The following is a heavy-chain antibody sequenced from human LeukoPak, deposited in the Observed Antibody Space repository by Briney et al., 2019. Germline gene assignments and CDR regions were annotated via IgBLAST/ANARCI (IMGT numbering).Heavy chain of an antibody. CDR3: ARGRNLAV. CDR2: IKEDGSEK. J-gene: IGHJ6*02. CDR1: GFTFSSYW. Sequence: PGGSLRLSCAVSGFTFSSYWMSWVRQAPGKGLEWVANIKEDGSEKYYVDSVEGRFTISRDNAKKSLFLQMNSLRVEDTAVYYCARGRNLAVWGQGTTVTVSS. V-gene: IGHV3-7*01.